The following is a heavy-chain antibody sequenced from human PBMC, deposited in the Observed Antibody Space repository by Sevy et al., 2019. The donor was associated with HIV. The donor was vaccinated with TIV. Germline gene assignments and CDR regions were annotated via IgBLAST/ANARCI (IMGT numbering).Heavy chain of an antibody. J-gene: IGHJ4*02. CDR1: GLSFNTYV. V-gene: IGHV3-23*01. CDR2: ISPNGGST. D-gene: IGHD2-21*01. Sequence: GGSLRLSCAASGLSFNTYVMSWVRQAPGKGLQWVSTISPNGGSTYYADSVKCRFTISRDNSRNTVFLQVNSLRAEDTAVYYCAKESLDGYYWGQGTLVTVSS. CDR3: AKESLDGYY.